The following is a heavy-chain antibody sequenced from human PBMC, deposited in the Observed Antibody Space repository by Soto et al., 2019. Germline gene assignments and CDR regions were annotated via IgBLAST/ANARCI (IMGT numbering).Heavy chain of an antibody. J-gene: IGHJ4*02. D-gene: IGHD3-22*01. CDR1: GGSISSGDYY. Sequence: PSETLSLTCTVSGGSISSGDYYWSWVRQPPGKGLEWIGYIYYSGSTYYNPSLKSRVTISVDTSKNQFSLKLSSVTAADTAVYYCARERYYYDSSGYYYGRYFDYWGQGTLVTVSS. CDR2: IYYSGST. CDR3: ARERYYYDSSGYYYGRYFDY. V-gene: IGHV4-30-4*01.